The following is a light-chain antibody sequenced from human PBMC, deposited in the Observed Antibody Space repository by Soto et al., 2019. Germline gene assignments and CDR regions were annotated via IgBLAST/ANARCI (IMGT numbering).Light chain of an antibody. CDR1: SSDVGGYHY. V-gene: IGLV2-14*01. CDR2: EVS. J-gene: IGLJ1*01. CDR3: SSYTSSSTYV. Sequence: QSVLTQPASVSGSPGQSITISCTGTSSDVGGYHYVSWYQQYPGKAPKLMIYEVSNRPSGVSNRFSGSKSGNTAPLTISGLQAEDEADYYCSSYTSSSTYVFGTGTKVTVL.